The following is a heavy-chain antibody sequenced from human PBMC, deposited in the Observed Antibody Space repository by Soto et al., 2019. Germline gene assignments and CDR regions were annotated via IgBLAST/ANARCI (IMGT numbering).Heavy chain of an antibody. CDR2: VYYSGST. V-gene: IGHV4-59*12. CDR1: GYSISSYY. J-gene: IGHJ6*03. CDR3: ASNFGSGSYYNDYYYYYYMDV. Sequence: SETLSLTCTVSGYSISSYYWSWIRQAPGKGLEWIGYVYYSGSTNYNPSFESRVAISIDTSKSQFFLKLSSVTAADTAVYYCASNFGSGSYYNDYYYYYYMDVWGKETTDTVSS. D-gene: IGHD3-10*01.